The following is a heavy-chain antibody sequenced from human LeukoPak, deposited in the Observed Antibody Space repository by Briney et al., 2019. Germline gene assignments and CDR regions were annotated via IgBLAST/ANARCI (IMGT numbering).Heavy chain of an antibody. D-gene: IGHD6-13*01. CDR1: GGTFSSYA. J-gene: IGHJ4*02. V-gene: IGHV1-69*13. CDR3: ARPRTSSSWYLYYFDY. Sequence: ASVKVSCKASGGTFSSYAISWVRQAPGQGLEWMGGIIPIFGTANYAQKFQGRVTITADESTSTAYMELRSLRSDDTAVYYCARPRTSSSWYLYYFDYWGQGTLVTVSS. CDR2: IIPIFGTA.